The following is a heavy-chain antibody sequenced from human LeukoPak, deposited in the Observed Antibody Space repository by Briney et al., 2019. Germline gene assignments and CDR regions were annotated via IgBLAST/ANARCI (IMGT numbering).Heavy chain of an antibody. CDR1: GYTFTGYY. V-gene: IGHV1-46*01. D-gene: IGHD3-3*01. Sequence: ASVKVSCKASGYTFTGYYMHWVRQAPGQGLEWMGIINPSGGSTSYAQKFQGRVTMTRDTSTSTVYMELSSLRSEDTAVSYCARTNKGIFGVVTARRGYFQHWGQGTLVTVSS. CDR2: INPSGGST. CDR3: ARTNKGIFGVVTARRGYFQH. J-gene: IGHJ1*01.